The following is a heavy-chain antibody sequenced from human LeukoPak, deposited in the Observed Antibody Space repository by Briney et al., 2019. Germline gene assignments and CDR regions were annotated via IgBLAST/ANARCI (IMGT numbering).Heavy chain of an antibody. V-gene: IGHV4-31*03. J-gene: IGHJ3*02. CDR3: TTYYYDSSGYGDAFDI. CDR2: IYYSGST. D-gene: IGHD3-22*01. Sequence: PSETLSLTCTVSGGSISSGGYYWSWIRQHPGKGLEWIGYIYYSGSTYYNPSLKSRVTISVDTSKNQFSLKLSSVTAADTAVYYCTTYYYDSSGYGDAFDIRGQGTMVTVSS. CDR1: GGSISSGGYY.